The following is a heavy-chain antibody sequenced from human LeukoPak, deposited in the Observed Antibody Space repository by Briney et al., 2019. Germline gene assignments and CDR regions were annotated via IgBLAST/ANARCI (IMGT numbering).Heavy chain of an antibody. D-gene: IGHD3-10*01. CDR2: VWYDGSDK. CDR3: ARAGYYGSGSQDTFDY. J-gene: IGHJ4*02. V-gene: IGHV3-33*01. CDR1: GFTFSSYG. Sequence: GGSLRLSCAASGFTFSSYGMLWVRQAPGKGLEWVAVVWYDGSDKYYADSVKGRFTISRDNSKNTLYLQMNSLRAEDTAVYYCARAGYYGSGSQDTFDYWGQGTLVTVSS.